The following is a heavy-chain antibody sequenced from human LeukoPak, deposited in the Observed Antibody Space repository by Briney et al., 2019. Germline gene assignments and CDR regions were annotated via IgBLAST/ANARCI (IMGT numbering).Heavy chain of an antibody. J-gene: IGHJ4*02. CDR3: ATGGYSGLFLFNY. CDR2: VSDGGGST. D-gene: IGHD1-26*01. CDR1: GFNFGNYA. V-gene: IGHV3-23*01. Sequence: GGSLRLSCAASGFNFGNYAMSWVRQAPGKGPEWISGVSDGGGSTHYADSVKGRFTISRDTSKNTLYLQMNSLRVEDTAIYFCATGGYSGLFLFNYWGQGTLVTVSS.